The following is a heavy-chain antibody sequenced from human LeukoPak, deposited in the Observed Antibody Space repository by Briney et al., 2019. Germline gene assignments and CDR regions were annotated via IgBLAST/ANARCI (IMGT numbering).Heavy chain of an antibody. J-gene: IGHJ4*02. CDR3: ARDEPTVTTGPPVGS. CDR2: INSDGSST. CDR1: GFTFSSYW. V-gene: IGHV3-74*01. D-gene: IGHD4-17*01. Sequence: GGSLRLSCAASGFTFSSYWMHWVRQAPGKGLVWVSRINSDGSSTNYADSVKGRFTISRDNAKNTLYLQMHSLRAEDTAVYYCARDEPTVTTGPPVGSWGQGTLVTVSS.